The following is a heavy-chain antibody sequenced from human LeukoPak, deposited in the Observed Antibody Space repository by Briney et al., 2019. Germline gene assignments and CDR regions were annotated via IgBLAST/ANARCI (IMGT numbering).Heavy chain of an antibody. CDR2: IYYSGST. CDR3: ARLYYYGSGSYPYFDY. CDR1: GGSISSYY. Sequence: SETLSLTCTVSGGSISSYYWSWIRQPPGKGLEWIGYIYYSGSTNYNPSLESRVTISVDTSKNQFSLKLSSVTAADTAVYYCARLYYYGSGSYPYFDYWGQGTLVTVSS. D-gene: IGHD3-10*01. J-gene: IGHJ4*02. V-gene: IGHV4-59*08.